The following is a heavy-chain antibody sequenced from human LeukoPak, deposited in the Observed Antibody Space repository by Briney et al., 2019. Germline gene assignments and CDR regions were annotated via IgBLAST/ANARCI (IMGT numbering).Heavy chain of an antibody. CDR3: AKERDIVVVPAAIDY. CDR1: GFTFSSYA. D-gene: IGHD2-2*01. V-gene: IGHV3-23*01. Sequence: GGSLRLSCAASGFTFSSYAMSWVRQAPGKGLEWVSAISGSGGSTYYADSVKGRFTISRDNPKNTLYLQMNSLRAEDTAVYYCAKERDIVVVPAAIDYWGQGTLVTVSS. CDR2: ISGSGGST. J-gene: IGHJ4*02.